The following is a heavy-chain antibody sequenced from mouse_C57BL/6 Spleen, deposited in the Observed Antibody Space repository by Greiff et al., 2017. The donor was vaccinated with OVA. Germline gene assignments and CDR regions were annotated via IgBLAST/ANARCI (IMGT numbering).Heavy chain of an antibody. V-gene: IGHV1-19*01. CDR1: GYTFTDYY. CDR2: INPYNGGT. D-gene: IGHD2-14*01. J-gene: IGHJ2*01. CDR3: ARGYAKDFDY. Sequence: EVKLMESGPVLVKPGASVKMSCKASGYTFTDYYMNWVKQSHGKSLEWIGVINPYNGGTSYNQKFKGKATLTVDKSSSTAYMELNSLTSEDSAVYYCARGYAKDFDYWGQGTTLTVSS.